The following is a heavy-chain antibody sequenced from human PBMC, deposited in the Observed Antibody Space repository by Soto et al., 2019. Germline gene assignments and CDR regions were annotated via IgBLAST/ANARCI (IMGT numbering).Heavy chain of an antibody. Sequence: QVQLQESGPGLVKPSQTLSLTCTVSGTTISSGDHYWSWIRQAPGKGLEWIGYMYYTGKTYYNTSLQSRVTLSVDTSMNQFSLKMTSVTAAATAMYFCARVYGSGDYFDFWGRGTLVSVSS. J-gene: IGHJ4*02. V-gene: IGHV4-30-4*01. D-gene: IGHD1-26*01. CDR2: MYYTGKT. CDR3: ARVYGSGDYFDF. CDR1: GTTISSGDHY.